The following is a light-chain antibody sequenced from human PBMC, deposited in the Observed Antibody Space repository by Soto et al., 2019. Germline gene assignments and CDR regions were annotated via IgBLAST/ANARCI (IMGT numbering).Light chain of an antibody. J-gene: IGKJ5*01. CDR3: QQYGSSAPIT. CDR2: GAS. CDR1: QSVSSTY. Sequence: EIVLTQSPGTLSLSAGERATLSCRASQSVSSTYLAWYQQKPGQAPRLLIYGASSRATGIPDRFSGSGSGTDFTLTISRLEPEDCAVYYCQQYGSSAPITFCQGTRLEIK. V-gene: IGKV3-20*01.